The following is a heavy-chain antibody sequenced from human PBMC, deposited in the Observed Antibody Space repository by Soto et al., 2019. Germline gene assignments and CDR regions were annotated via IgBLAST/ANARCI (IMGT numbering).Heavy chain of an antibody. CDR1: GYTFTSYY. V-gene: IGHV1-46*01. CDR2: INPSGGST. J-gene: IGHJ4*02. Sequence: ASVKVSCKASGYTFTSYYMHWVRQAPGQGLEWMGIINPSGGSTSYAQKFQGRVTTTRDTSTSTVYMELSSLRSEDTAVYYRARDSLENYYDSSGYYNGGFDYWGQGTLVTVSS. D-gene: IGHD3-22*01. CDR3: ARDSLENYYDSSGYYNGGFDY.